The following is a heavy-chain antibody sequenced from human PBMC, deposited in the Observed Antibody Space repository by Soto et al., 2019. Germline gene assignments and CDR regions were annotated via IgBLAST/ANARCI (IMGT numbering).Heavy chain of an antibody. J-gene: IGHJ4*02. CDR2: VYFNGKT. V-gene: IGHV4-39*01. Sequence: QLQLQESGPGLVKPSETLSLTCNVSGVSISDSSYYWGWIRQPHGQGMEWIGTVYFNGKTFYHPSLKSRLTISVDRSKNQISLTLTSVTAADTAVDYCARQASYWGQGTLVAVSS. CDR1: GVSISDSSYY. CDR3: ARQASY.